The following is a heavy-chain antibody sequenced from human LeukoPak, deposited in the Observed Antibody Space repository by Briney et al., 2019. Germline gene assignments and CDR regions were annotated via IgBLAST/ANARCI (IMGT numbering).Heavy chain of an antibody. CDR1: GYTFTGYY. CDR3: ARDAIGIAAAGWFDP. CDR2: INPNSGGT. J-gene: IGHJ5*02. V-gene: IGHV1-2*02. Sequence: ASVTVSCKASGYTFTGYYMHWVRQAPGQGLEWMGWINPNSGGTNYAQKFQGRVTMTRDTSISTAYMELSRLRSDDTAVYYCARDAIGIAAAGWFDPWGQGTLVTVSS. D-gene: IGHD6-13*01.